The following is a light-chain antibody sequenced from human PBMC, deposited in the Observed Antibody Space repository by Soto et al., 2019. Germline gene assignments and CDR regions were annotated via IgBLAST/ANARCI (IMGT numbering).Light chain of an antibody. CDR3: QQYNSDYT. V-gene: IGKV1-5*01. J-gene: IGKJ2*01. Sequence: DIQMTQSPSTLSAFVGDRVTITCRASQSISSWLAWYQQGPGKAPNLLIYDASSLESGVPSRFSGSGSGTEFTLTISSLQPDDFATYYCQQYNSDYTFGQGTKLEIK. CDR2: DAS. CDR1: QSISSW.